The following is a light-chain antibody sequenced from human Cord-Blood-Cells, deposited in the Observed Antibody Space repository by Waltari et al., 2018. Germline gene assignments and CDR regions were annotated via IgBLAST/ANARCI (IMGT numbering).Light chain of an antibody. Sequence: DIQMTQSPSTLSASVGDRVTITCRASQSISSWLAWYQQKPGKAPKLLIYDASSLESGVPSRFSSSGSGTEFTLTISSLQPDDFATYYCQQYNRYWTFGQGTKVEIK. V-gene: IGKV1-5*01. CDR3: QQYNRYWT. CDR2: DAS. J-gene: IGKJ1*01. CDR1: QSISSW.